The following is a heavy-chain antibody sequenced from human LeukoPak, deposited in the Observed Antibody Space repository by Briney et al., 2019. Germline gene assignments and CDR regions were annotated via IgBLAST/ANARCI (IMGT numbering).Heavy chain of an antibody. V-gene: IGHV4-39*02. CDR1: GGSISSGAYY. CDR3: ARELITSGGNDAFDS. Sequence: SETLSLTCIVSGGSISSGAYYWVCNRQPPGMGLEWSGSIYSSGSTYKNPSIRSRVTISIDTSKNQFSLKLNSVTAAHTAVFYCARELITSGGNDAFDSWGQGTMVTVSS. J-gene: IGHJ3*02. CDR2: IYSSGST. D-gene: IGHD3-16*01.